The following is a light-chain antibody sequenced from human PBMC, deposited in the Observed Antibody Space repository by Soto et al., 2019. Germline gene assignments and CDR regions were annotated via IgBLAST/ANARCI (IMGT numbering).Light chain of an antibody. Sequence: QSALTQPPSASGSPGQSVTISCTGSSSDVGGYKFVSWYQQYPGKAPKVMIYEVSKRPSGVPDRFSDSKSGNTASLTVSGLQADDEADYYCSSYAGSNNWVFGGGTKLTVL. CDR3: SSYAGSNNWV. J-gene: IGLJ3*02. V-gene: IGLV2-8*01. CDR1: SSDVGGYKF. CDR2: EVS.